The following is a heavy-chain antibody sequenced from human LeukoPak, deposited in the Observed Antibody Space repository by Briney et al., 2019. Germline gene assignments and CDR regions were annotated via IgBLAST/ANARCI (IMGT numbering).Heavy chain of an antibody. V-gene: IGHV3-30*18. CDR2: ISYDGRNK. J-gene: IGHJ6*02. Sequence: GGSLRLSCAASGFTFSSYGMHGVGQAPGKGLEGVAVISYDGRNKYYADSVKDRFTISRDNSKNTLYLQMTRLRDEETAVYYCAKDRGVVVQAASHLLYYYCGMALWGQGPTVTVSS. D-gene: IGHD2-2*01. CDR3: AKDRGVVVQAASHLLYYYCGMAL. CDR1: GFTFSSYG.